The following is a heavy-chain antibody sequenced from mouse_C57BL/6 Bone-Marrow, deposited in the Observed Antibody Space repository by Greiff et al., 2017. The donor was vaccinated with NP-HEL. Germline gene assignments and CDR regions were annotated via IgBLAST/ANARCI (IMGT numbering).Heavy chain of an antibody. CDR3: ARPTYSNYSWFAY. Sequence: LVEPGASVKISCKASGYTFTDYYINWVKQRPGQGLEWIGWIFPGSGSTYYNEKFKGKATLTVDKSSSTAYMLLSSLTSEDSAVYFCARPTYSNYSWFAYWGQGTLVTVSA. CDR2: IFPGSGST. D-gene: IGHD2-5*01. CDR1: GYTFTDYY. V-gene: IGHV1-75*01. J-gene: IGHJ3*01.